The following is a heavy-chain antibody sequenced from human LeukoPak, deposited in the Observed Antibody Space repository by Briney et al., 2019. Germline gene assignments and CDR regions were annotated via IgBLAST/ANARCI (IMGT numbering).Heavy chain of an antibody. J-gene: IGHJ4*02. V-gene: IGHV3-74*01. CDR2: INEDGSIT. D-gene: IGHD1-26*01. CDR3: GRDLGGRSGY. CDR1: GFTFRTYW. Sequence: GSLRLSCAVSGFTFRTYWMHWVRQVPGEGLVWVSRINEDGSITNYADSVKGRFSISRDDAKNTLYLQMNSLRAEDTAVYYCGRDLGGRSGYWGQGTLVTVSS.